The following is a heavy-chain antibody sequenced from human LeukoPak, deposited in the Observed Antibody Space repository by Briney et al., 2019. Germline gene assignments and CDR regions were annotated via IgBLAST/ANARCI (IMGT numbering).Heavy chain of an antibody. Sequence: GGSLRLSCAASGFTFSDYYMSWIRQAPGKGLEWVSYISSSGSTIYYADSVKGRFTISRDNAKNSLYLQMNSLRAEDTAVYYCAREGYYDFWSGYPHYFDYWGQGTLVTVSS. V-gene: IGHV3-11*04. J-gene: IGHJ4*02. CDR3: AREGYYDFWSGYPHYFDY. D-gene: IGHD3-3*01. CDR2: ISSSGSTI. CDR1: GFTFSDYY.